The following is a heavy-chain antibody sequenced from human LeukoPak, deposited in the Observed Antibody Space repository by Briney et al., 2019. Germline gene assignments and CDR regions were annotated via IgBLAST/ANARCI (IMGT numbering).Heavy chain of an antibody. CDR1: GYIFTSYW. CDR3: ARPGIVGATFGAFDI. D-gene: IGHD1-26*01. Sequence: GESLKISCQGSGYIFTSYWIGWVRQMPGKGLEWMGIIYPGDSDTRYSPSFQGQVTISADKSISTAYLQWSSLKASDTAMYYCARPGIVGATFGAFDIWGQGTMVTVSS. V-gene: IGHV5-51*01. CDR2: IYPGDSDT. J-gene: IGHJ3*02.